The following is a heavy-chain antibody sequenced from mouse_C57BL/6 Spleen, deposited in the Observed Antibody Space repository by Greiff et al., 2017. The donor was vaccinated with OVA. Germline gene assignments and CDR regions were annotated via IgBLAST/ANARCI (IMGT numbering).Heavy chain of an antibody. CDR3: ARAELAYYFDY. D-gene: IGHD4-1*01. J-gene: IGHJ2*01. Sequence: QVQLQQPGAELVKPGASVKLSCKASGYTFTSYWMQWVKQRPGQGLEWIGEIDPSDSYTNYNQKFKGKATLTVDTSSSTAYMQLSSLTSEDSAVYYCARAELAYYFDYWGQGTTLTVSS. V-gene: IGHV1-50*01. CDR1: GYTFTSYW. CDR2: IDPSDSYT.